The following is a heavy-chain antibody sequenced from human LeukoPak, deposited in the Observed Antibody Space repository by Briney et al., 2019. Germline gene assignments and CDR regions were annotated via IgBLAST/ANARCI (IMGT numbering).Heavy chain of an antibody. Sequence: GSLLPSCSASGVPFSNYGMNWVRQAPGTGLERVSVISYDVSNKYFADSVKGRFTISRDNSKNTLYLQMNSMRAEDTAVYYCAKDMGPWELRTGLDYWGRGTLVSVS. V-gene: IGHV3-30*18. CDR2: ISYDVSNK. CDR3: AKDMGPWELRTGLDY. CDR1: GVPFSNYG. D-gene: IGHD1-26*01. J-gene: IGHJ4*02.